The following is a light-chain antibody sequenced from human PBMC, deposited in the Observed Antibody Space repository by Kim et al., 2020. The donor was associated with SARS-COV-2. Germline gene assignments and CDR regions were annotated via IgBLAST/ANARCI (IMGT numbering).Light chain of an antibody. Sequence: SPGERVTPSCRASETVSNNLAWYQQKPGQAPSLLIYDASSRTAGIPARFRGSGSGTEFTLTITSLQSEDSAVYYCQQFKDWPPLTFGGGTKVDIK. CDR1: ETVSNN. CDR2: DAS. V-gene: IGKV3D-15*01. J-gene: IGKJ4*01. CDR3: QQFKDWPPLT.